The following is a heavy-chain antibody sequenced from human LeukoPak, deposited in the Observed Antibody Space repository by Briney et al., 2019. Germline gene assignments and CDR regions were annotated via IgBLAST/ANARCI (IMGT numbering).Heavy chain of an antibody. D-gene: IGHD6-13*01. CDR3: ARLKAADPQLDW. J-gene: IGHJ4*02. V-gene: IGHV4-30-2*01. Sequence: SQTLSLTCTVSGASVTGGGFYWSWIRQPPGKGLEWLGYIHQSGDTYSNPSLKSRATVSMDTSTNQFSLNLRFVTAADTAVYYCARLKAADPQLDWWGQGTLVTVSS. CDR2: IHQSGDT. CDR1: GASVTGGGFY.